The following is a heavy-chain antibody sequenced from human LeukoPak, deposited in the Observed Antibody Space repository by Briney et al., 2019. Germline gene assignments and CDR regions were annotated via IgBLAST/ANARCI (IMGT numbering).Heavy chain of an antibody. D-gene: IGHD3-3*01. CDR1: GYTFTSYG. Sequence: ASVKVSCKASGYTFTSYGISWVRQAPGQGLEWMGWLSSYNGNTNYAQKFQGRVTMTTDTSTGTAYMDLRSLRSDDTAVYYCARAPRITILGVVTRYYYYMDVWGKGTTVTVSS. CDR2: LSSYNGNT. V-gene: IGHV1-18*01. J-gene: IGHJ6*03. CDR3: ARAPRITILGVVTRYYYYMDV.